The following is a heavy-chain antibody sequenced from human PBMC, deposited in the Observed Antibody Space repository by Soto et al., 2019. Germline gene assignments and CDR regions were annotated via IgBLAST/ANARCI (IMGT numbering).Heavy chain of an antibody. CDR1: GFTFSSYA. J-gene: IGHJ3*02. Sequence: GDLTLSWAPSGFTFSSYAVSRGPHAPGKGLGWVSVIYSGGSTYYADSVKGRFTISRDNSKNTLYLQMNSLRAEDTAVYYCARAHGVDFWSGYYYYDAFDIWGQGTMVTVSS. CDR3: ARAHGVDFWSGYYYYDAFDI. CDR2: IYSGGST. V-gene: IGHV3-66*01. D-gene: IGHD3-3*01.